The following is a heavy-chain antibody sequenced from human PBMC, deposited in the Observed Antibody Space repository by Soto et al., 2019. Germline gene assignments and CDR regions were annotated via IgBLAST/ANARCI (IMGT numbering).Heavy chain of an antibody. V-gene: IGHV5-51*01. Sequence: PGESLKISCKGSGYSFTTYWIGWVRQLPGQGLERMGVMFPGDSDTRYSPSFQGQVTMSADPSTNTAYLEWSSLKAADSAMYYCARVPDSSLGTMDVWGQGTTVTVSS. CDR3: ARVPDSSLGTMDV. D-gene: IGHD6-19*01. J-gene: IGHJ6*02. CDR1: GYSFTTYW. CDR2: MFPGDSDT.